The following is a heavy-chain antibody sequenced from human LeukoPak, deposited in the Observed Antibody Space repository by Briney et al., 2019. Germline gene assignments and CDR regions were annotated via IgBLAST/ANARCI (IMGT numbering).Heavy chain of an antibody. CDR2: ISGSGGSA. CDR1: GFTFSSHG. D-gene: IGHD3-10*01. Sequence: GGSLRLPCAASGFTFSSHGMSWVRQAPGKGLEWVSAISGSGGSANYADSVKGRFTISRDDSKSTLYLQMNSLRVEDTAVYYCAKDPYYYGSGSFAYWGQGTLVTVSS. J-gene: IGHJ4*02. CDR3: AKDPYYYGSGSFAY. V-gene: IGHV3-23*01.